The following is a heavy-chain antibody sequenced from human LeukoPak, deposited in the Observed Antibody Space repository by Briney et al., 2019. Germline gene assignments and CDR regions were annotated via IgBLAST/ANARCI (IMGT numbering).Heavy chain of an antibody. CDR3: AKSSGWNYYYYYMDV. CDR2: ISSSSTYI. D-gene: IGHD6-19*01. J-gene: IGHJ6*03. V-gene: IGHV3-21*01. CDR1: GFTFSYYG. Sequence: GGSLRLSCAASGFTFSYYGMNWVRQAPGKGLEWVSSISSSSTYIYYADSVKGRFTISRDNAKNSLYLQMNSLRAEDTAVYYCAKSSGWNYYYYYMDVWGKGTTVTVSS.